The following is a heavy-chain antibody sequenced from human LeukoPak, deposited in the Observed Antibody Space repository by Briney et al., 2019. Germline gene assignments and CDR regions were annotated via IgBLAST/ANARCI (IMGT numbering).Heavy chain of an antibody. CDR2: IYYSGST. J-gene: IGHJ5*02. CDR1: GFSISTSNW. CDR3: ARVLTWNWFDP. D-gene: IGHD4/OR15-4a*01. Sequence: SEPLSLTCAVSGFSISTSNWWAWIRQPPGKGLEWIGYIYYSGSTYYNPSLKSRVTMSVDTSKNQFSLKLNSVTAVDTAVYYCARVLTWNWFDPWGQGTLVTVSS. V-gene: IGHV4-28*03.